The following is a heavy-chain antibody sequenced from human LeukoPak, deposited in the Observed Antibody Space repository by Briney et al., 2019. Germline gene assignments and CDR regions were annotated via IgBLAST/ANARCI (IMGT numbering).Heavy chain of an antibody. CDR3: ARAHPPEVP. CDR2: IYYSGST. D-gene: IGHD2-2*01. V-gene: IGHV4-59*01. CDR1: GGSISSYY. J-gene: IGHJ4*02. Sequence: PSETLSLTCTVSGGSISSYYWSWIRQPPGKGLEWIGYIYYSGSTNYNPSLKSRVTISVDTSKNQFSLKLSSVTAADTAVYYCARAHPPEVPWGQGTLVTVSS.